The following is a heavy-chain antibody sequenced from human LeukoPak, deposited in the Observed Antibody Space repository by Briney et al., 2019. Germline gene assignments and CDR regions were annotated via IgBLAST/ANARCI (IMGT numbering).Heavy chain of an antibody. Sequence: GGSLRLSCAASGFTFSSYAMHWVRQAPGKGLEWVAVISYDGSNKYYADSVKGRFTISRDNSKNTLYLQMNSLRAEDTAVYYCAGDRSGYNFNYGGKEPLSPSRQ. CDR2: ISYDGSNK. V-gene: IGHV3-30-3*01. J-gene: IGHJ4*01. CDR3: AGDRSGYNFNY. D-gene: IGHD3-22*01. CDR1: GFTFSSYA.